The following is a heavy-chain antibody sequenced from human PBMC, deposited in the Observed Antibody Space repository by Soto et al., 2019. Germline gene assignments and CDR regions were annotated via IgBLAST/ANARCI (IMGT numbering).Heavy chain of an antibody. J-gene: IGHJ6*02. CDR2: ISYDGSNK. CDR3: AREMDDHYYYGMDV. Sequence: QVQLVESGGGVVQPGRSLRLSCAASGFTFSSYAMHWVRQAPGKGLEWVAVISYDGSNKYYADSVKGRFTISRDNSKNTLYLQMNSLRAEDTAVYYCAREMDDHYYYGMDVWGQGTTVTVSS. CDR1: GFTFSSYA. D-gene: IGHD1-1*01. V-gene: IGHV3-30-3*01.